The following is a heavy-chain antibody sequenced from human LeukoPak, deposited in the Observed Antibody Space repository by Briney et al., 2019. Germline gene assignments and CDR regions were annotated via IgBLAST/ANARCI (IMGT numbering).Heavy chain of an antibody. J-gene: IGHJ5*01. CDR3: ARESYGDYGYNWFDP. CDR1: GFTFSSYA. V-gene: IGHV3-64*01. D-gene: IGHD4-17*01. Sequence: GGSLRLSCAASGFTFSSYAMHWVRQAPGKGLEYVSAISSNGGSTYYANSVKGRFTIYRDNSKNTLYLQMGSLRAEDMAVYYCARESYGDYGYNWFDPWGKGTTVTVSS. CDR2: ISSNGGST.